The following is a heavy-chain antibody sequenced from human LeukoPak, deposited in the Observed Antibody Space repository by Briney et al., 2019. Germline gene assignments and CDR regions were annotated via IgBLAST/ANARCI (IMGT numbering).Heavy chain of an antibody. Sequence: GGSLRLSCAASGFTFSSYWMSWVRQAPGKGLEWVANIKQDGSEKYYVDSVKGRFTISRDNAKNSLYLQMNSLRAEDTAVYYCARRGTSSSWYVWFDPWGQGTLVTVSS. V-gene: IGHV3-7*01. CDR3: ARRGTSSSWYVWFDP. CDR1: GFTFSSYW. CDR2: IKQDGSEK. D-gene: IGHD6-13*01. J-gene: IGHJ5*02.